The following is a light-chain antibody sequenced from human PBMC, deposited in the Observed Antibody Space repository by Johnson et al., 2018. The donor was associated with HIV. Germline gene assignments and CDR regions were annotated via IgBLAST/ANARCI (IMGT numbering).Light chain of an antibody. CDR3: GTWDNSLIPVYV. J-gene: IGLJ1*01. CDR1: SSNIGNNY. CDR2: DNN. Sequence: QSVLTQPPSVSAAPGQKVTISCSGSSSNIGNNYVSWYQQLPGTAPKLLIYDNNKRPSGIPDRFSGSKSGTSATLGITGLQTGDEADYYCGTWDNSLIPVYVFGT. V-gene: IGLV1-51*01.